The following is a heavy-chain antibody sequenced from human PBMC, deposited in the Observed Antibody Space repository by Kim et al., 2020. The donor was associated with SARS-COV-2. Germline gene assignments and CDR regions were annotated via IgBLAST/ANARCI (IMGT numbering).Heavy chain of an antibody. Sequence: GESLKISCKGSGYSFTSYWIGWVRQMPGKGLEWMGIIYPGDSDTRYSPSFQGQVTISADKSISTAYLQWSSLKASDTAMYYCARRRLSGYYHDAFDIWGQGTMVTVSS. J-gene: IGHJ3*02. CDR2: IYPGDSDT. V-gene: IGHV5-51*01. D-gene: IGHD3-22*01. CDR1: GYSFTSYW. CDR3: ARRRLSGYYHDAFDI.